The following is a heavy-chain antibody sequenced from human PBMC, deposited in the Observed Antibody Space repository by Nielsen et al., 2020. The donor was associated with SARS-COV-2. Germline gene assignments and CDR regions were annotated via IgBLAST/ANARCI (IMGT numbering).Heavy chain of an antibody. V-gene: IGHV4-61*05. J-gene: IGHJ4*02. CDR1: GGSISSSSYY. D-gene: IGHD1-26*01. Sequence: SETLSLTCTVSGGSISSSSYYWGWIRQPPGKGLEWFGYIYYSGSTNYNPSLKSRVTISVDTSKNQFSLKLTSVTAADTAVYYCARAYRGNYPDYWGQGILVTVSS. CDR2: IYYSGST. CDR3: ARAYRGNYPDY.